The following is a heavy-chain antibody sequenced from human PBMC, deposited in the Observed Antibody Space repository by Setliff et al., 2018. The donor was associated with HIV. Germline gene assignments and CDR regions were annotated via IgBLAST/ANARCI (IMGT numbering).Heavy chain of an antibody. J-gene: IGHJ4*02. V-gene: IGHV1-69*13. CDR2: IIPIFGTA. Sequence: SVKVSCKASGGTFSSYVISWVRQAPGQGLEWMGGIIPIFGTANYAQKFQGRVTITADESTSTAYMELRSLRSDDTAVYYCARGYCSSTSCYGIYYFDNWGQGTPVTVSS. CDR3: ARGYCSSTSCYGIYYFDN. CDR1: GGTFSSYV. D-gene: IGHD2-2*01.